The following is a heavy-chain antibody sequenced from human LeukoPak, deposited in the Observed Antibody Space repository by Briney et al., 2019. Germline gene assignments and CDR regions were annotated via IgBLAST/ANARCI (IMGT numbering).Heavy chain of an antibody. CDR1: GYTFTSYG. Sequence: ASVKVSCKASGYTFTSYGISWVRQAPGQGLEWMGWISAYNGNTNYAQKLQGRVTMTRDTSISTAYMELSRLRSDDTAVYYCASITQRVGATGAFDYWGQGTLVTVSS. V-gene: IGHV1-18*01. D-gene: IGHD1-26*01. CDR2: ISAYNGNT. J-gene: IGHJ4*02. CDR3: ASITQRVGATGAFDY.